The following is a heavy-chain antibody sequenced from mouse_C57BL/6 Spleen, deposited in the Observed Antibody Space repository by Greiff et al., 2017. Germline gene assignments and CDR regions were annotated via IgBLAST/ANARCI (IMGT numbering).Heavy chain of an antibody. D-gene: IGHD2-1*01. V-gene: IGHV1-69*01. CDR1: GYTFTSYW. CDR3: AIYYGNYEGAMDY. CDR2: IDPSDSYT. J-gene: IGHJ4*01. Sequence: VQLQQPGAELVMPGASVQLSCKASGYTFTSYWMHWVKQRPGQGLEWIGEIDPSDSYTNYNQKFKGKSTLTVAKSSSTAYMQLSSLTSEDSAVYYCAIYYGNYEGAMDYWGQGTSVTVSS.